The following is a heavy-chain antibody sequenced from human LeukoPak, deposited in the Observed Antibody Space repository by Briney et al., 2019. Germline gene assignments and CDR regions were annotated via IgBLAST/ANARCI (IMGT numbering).Heavy chain of an antibody. Sequence: GGSLRLSCAASGFTFSSYWMHWVRQAPGKGLVWVSRINSDGSSTSYADSVKGRFTISRDNSKNTLYLQMNSLRAEDTAVYYCATSRGVDDSSDYWGQGTLVTVSS. CDR3: ATSRGVDDSSDY. D-gene: IGHD3-22*01. V-gene: IGHV3-74*01. CDR2: INSDGSST. J-gene: IGHJ4*02. CDR1: GFTFSSYW.